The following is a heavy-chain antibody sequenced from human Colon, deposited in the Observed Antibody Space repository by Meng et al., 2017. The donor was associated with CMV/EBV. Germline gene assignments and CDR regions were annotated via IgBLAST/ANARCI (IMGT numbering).Heavy chain of an antibody. CDR3: VRDAGNGLFDH. CDR2: SRDADRFT. D-gene: IGHD1-1*01. Sequence: VQSVTELKKPGAPVIVACKTSCYGYDRYGISWARQARGQGMGWMRFSRDADRFTDYAQIFRIRVTMTADRSTTTLYMEVRSLGSVDTSIYYCVRDAGNGLFDHWGQGTLVTVSS. CDR1: CYGYDRYG. J-gene: IGHJ4*02. V-gene: IGHV1-18*04.